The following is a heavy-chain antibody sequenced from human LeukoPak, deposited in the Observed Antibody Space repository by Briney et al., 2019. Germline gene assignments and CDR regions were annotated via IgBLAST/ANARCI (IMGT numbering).Heavy chain of an antibody. CDR3: ARDRSSSWYRDYYMDV. V-gene: IGHV3-74*01. CDR2: INDDGSTT. CDR1: GFTFSRSW. J-gene: IGHJ6*03. Sequence: GGSLRLSCAASGFTFSRSWMHWVRQAPGKGLVWVSRINDDGSTTSYADSVKGRFTISRDNAKNTLYLQMNSLRAEDTAVYYCARDRSSSWYRDYYMDVWGKGTTVTVSS. D-gene: IGHD6-13*01.